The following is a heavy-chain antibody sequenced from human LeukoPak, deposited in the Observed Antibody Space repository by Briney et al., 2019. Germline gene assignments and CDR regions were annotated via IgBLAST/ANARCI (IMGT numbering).Heavy chain of an antibody. CDR2: ISFDSTYI. V-gene: IGHV3-21*04. J-gene: IGHJ1*01. CDR1: GFTFSTYT. D-gene: IGHD1-26*01. CDR3: ARDPSGSYQEYFQH. Sequence: GGSLRLSCAASGFTFSTYTMNWVRQAPGKGLEWVSSISFDSTYIYYADSLEGRFTISRDNAKNSLYLQMNSLRAEDTAVYYCARDPSGSYQEYFQHWGQGTLVTVSS.